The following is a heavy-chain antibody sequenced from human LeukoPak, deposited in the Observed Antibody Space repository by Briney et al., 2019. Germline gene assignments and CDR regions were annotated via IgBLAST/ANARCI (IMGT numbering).Heavy chain of an antibody. J-gene: IGHJ4*02. D-gene: IGHD6-13*01. V-gene: IGHV3-23*01. CDR3: AKGYSSSWYGGQAYDY. Sequence: GGSLRLSCAASGLTFSSYAMSWVRQAPGKGLEWVSAISGSGGSTYYADSVKGRFTISRDNSKNTLYLQMNSLRAEDTGVYYCAKGYSSSWYGGQAYDYWGQGTLVTVSS. CDR2: ISGSGGST. CDR1: GLTFSSYA.